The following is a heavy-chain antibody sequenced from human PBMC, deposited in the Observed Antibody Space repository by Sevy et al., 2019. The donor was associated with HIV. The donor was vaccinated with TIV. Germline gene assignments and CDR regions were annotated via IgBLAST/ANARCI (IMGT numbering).Heavy chain of an antibody. V-gene: IGHV3-21*03. Sequence: GGSLRLSCAASGFNLSYYTMNWVRQAPGKGLEWVSSISSGSSYIFYANSMKGRFTVSRDNAKNSLFLQMNSLRDEDTALYYCARSTDYYDNSGYDSWGRGSLVTVSS. CDR2: ISSGSSYI. D-gene: IGHD3-22*01. J-gene: IGHJ4*02. CDR3: ARSTDYYDNSGYDS. CDR1: GFNLSYYT.